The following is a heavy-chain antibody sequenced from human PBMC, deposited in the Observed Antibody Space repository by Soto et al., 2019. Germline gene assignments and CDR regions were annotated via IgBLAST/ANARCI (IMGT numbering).Heavy chain of an antibody. V-gene: IGHV1-18*01. D-gene: IGHD6-6*01. Sequence: ASVKVSCKASGYTFRNYGINWVRQAPGQGLEWMGWISAYNGDTNYAHNFQGRVTMATDTPTSTAYMELRSLKSDDTAVYYCARDGRQFVPNPDNFDIWGQGTTVTVSS. J-gene: IGHJ3*02. CDR1: GYTFRNYG. CDR2: ISAYNGDT. CDR3: ARDGRQFVPNPDNFDI.